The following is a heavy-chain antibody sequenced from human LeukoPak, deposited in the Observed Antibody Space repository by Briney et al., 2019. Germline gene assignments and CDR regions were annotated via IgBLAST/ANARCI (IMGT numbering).Heavy chain of an antibody. CDR1: GYTFTSYY. D-gene: IGHD1-26*01. Sequence: ALVKVSCKASGYTFTSYYMHWVRQAPGQGLEWMGIINPSGGSTSYAQKFQGRVTMTRDMSTSTVYMELSSLRSEDTAVYYCAVKGATPYVDYWGQGTLVTVSS. CDR3: AVKGATPYVDY. CDR2: INPSGGST. J-gene: IGHJ4*02. V-gene: IGHV1-46*01.